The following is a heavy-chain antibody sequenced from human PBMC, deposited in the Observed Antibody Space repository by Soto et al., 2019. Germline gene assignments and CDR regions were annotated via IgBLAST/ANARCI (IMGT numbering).Heavy chain of an antibody. J-gene: IGHJ5*02. CDR1: GFTFSSYA. D-gene: IGHD1-1*01. CDR3: AKIPCNWNDCNWFDP. Sequence: GGSLRLSCAASGFTFSSYAMSWVRQAPGKGLEWVPAISGSGGSTYYADSVKGRFTISRDNSKNTLYLQMNSLRAEDTAVCYCAKIPCNWNDCNWFDPWGQGTLVTVSS. V-gene: IGHV3-23*01. CDR2: ISGSGGST.